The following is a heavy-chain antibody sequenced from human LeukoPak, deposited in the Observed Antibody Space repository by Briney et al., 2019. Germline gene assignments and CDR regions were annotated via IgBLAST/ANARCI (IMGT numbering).Heavy chain of an antibody. Sequence: ASVKASCKASGDTFTSNYMHWVRHAPGQGLEWMGIINPSAGSTTYAQKFQGRVTMTRDTSTSTVYMELSSLRSDDTAVYYCARPRVERSNDRSGSFDYWGQGTLVTVSS. J-gene: IGHJ4*02. D-gene: IGHD3-22*01. CDR3: ARPRVERSNDRSGSFDY. V-gene: IGHV1-46*01. CDR2: INPSAGST. CDR1: GDTFTSNY.